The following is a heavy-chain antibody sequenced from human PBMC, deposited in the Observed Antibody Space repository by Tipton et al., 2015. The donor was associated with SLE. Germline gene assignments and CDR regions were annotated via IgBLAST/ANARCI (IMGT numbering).Heavy chain of an antibody. CDR1: GDSISSGDYY. D-gene: IGHD6-19*01. V-gene: IGHV4-30-4*01. CDR3: ARGRWLESLDY. J-gene: IGHJ4*02. CDR2: IYYSGST. Sequence: TLSLTCTVSGDSISSGDYYWSWIRQPPGKGLEWIGYIYYSGSTYYNPSLKSRVTISVDTSKNQFSLKLSSVTAADTAVYYCARGRWLESLDYWGQGTLVTVSS.